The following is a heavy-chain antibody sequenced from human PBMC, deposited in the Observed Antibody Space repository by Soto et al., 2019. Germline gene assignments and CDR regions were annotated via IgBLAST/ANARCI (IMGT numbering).Heavy chain of an antibody. J-gene: IGHJ4*02. CDR3: AILGYCTNGVCYALDY. D-gene: IGHD2-8*01. Sequence: QVQLVQSGAEVKKPGSSVKVSCKASGGTFSSYAISWVRQAPGQGLEWMGGIIPIFGTANYAQKFQGRVTIPADESTSTAYMELSSLRSEYTAVYYCAILGYCTNGVCYALDYWGQGTLVTVSS. CDR2: IIPIFGTA. V-gene: IGHV1-69*01. CDR1: GGTFSSYA.